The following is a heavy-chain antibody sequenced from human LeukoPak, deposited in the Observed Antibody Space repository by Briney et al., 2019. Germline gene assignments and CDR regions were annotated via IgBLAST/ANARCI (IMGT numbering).Heavy chain of an antibody. CDR3: AREATYCGGDCYDY. CDR2: IIPISGTA. Sequence: ASVKVSCKASGGTFSSYAISWVRQAPGQGHEWMGGIIPISGTANYAQKFQGRVTITTDESTSTAYMELSSLRSEDTAVYYCAREATYCGGDCYDYWGQRTLVTVSS. D-gene: IGHD2-21*02. J-gene: IGHJ4*02. V-gene: IGHV1-69*05. CDR1: GGTFSSYA.